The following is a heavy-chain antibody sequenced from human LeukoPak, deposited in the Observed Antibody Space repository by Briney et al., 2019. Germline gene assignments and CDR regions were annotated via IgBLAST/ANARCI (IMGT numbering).Heavy chain of an antibody. CDR3: ARDVESVSYYFDY. D-gene: IGHD1-1*01. V-gene: IGHV3-33*01. J-gene: IGHJ4*02. Sequence: GRSLRLSCAASGFTFSSYGMHWVRQAPGKGLEWVAIIWYDGNNKYYADSVMGRFTISRDNSKNTLYLQMNSLRAEDTAVYYCARDVESVSYYFDYWGQGTLVTVSS. CDR1: GFTFSSYG. CDR2: IWYDGNNK.